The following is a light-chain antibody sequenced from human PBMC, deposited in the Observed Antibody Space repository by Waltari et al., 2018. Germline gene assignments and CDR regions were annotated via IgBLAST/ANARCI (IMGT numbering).Light chain of an antibody. CDR3: QQRRNWPLT. J-gene: IGKJ4*01. CDR1: QSVSYY. Sequence: ERATLSCRASQSVSYYLAWYQQRPGQAPRLLIYDTSHRATGIPDRFSGSGSETDFTLTISSLEPEDFAVYYCQQRRNWPLTFGGGTKVEIK. CDR2: DTS. V-gene: IGKV3-11*01.